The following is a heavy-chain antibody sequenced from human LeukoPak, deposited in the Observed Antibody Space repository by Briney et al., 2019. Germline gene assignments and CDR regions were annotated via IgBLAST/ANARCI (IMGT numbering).Heavy chain of an antibody. J-gene: IGHJ4*02. CDR3: ARDQAGSGSYYYYFDY. D-gene: IGHD3-10*01. V-gene: IGHV1-2*02. Sequence: ASVKVSCKASGYTFTGYYMHWVRQAPGQGLEWMGWINPNSGGTKYAQKLLGRVTVTRDTSISTAYMQLSRLRSDDTAVYYCARDQAGSGSYYYYFDYWGQGTLVTVSS. CDR2: INPNSGGT. CDR1: GYTFTGYY.